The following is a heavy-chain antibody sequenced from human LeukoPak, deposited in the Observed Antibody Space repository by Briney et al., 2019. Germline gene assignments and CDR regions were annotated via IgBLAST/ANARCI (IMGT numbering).Heavy chain of an antibody. CDR1: GYTFTRYA. J-gene: IGHJ4*02. V-gene: IGHV1-3*01. CDR2: INAGNGNT. Sequence: ASVKVSCKASGYTFTRYAMHWVRQAPGQRLEWMGWINAGNGNTKYSQKFQGRVTITRDTSASTAYMELSSLRSEDTAVYYCARGAAAGLHDYWGQGTLVTVSS. D-gene: IGHD6-13*01. CDR3: ARGAAAGLHDY.